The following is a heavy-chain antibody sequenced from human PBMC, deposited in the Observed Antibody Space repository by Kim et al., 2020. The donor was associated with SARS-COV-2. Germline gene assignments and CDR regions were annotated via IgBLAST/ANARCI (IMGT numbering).Heavy chain of an antibody. CDR2: INHSGST. Sequence: SETLSLTCAVYGGSFSGYYWSWIRQPPGKGLEWIGEINHSGSTNYNPSLKSRVTISVDTSKNQFSLKLSSVTAADTAVYYCARGFPAMGHFDYWGQGTLVTAAS. CDR3: ARGFPAMGHFDY. J-gene: IGHJ4*02. CDR1: GGSFSGYY. D-gene: IGHD5-18*01. V-gene: IGHV4-34*01.